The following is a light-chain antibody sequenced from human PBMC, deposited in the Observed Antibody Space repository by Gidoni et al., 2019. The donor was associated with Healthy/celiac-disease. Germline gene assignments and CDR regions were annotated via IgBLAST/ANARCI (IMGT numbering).Light chain of an antibody. V-gene: IGKV3-11*01. CDR2: DAS. CDR1: QSVSSY. J-gene: IGKJ5*01. CDR3: QQRSNWPVT. Sequence: EIVLTQSPATLSLSPGERATLSCRASQSVSSYLAWYQQKPGQAPRLLIYDASNRATGIPARVRGSWAGTDFTLTISSLEPEDFAVYYWQQRSNWPVTFGQGTRLEIK.